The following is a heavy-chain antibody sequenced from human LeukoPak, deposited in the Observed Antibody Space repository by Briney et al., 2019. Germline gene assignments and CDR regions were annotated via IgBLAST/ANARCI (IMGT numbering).Heavy chain of an antibody. CDR2: INWNGGST. CDR3: ARGGGDVDTAIPPYFDY. D-gene: IGHD5-18*01. CDR1: GFTFDDYG. V-gene: IGHV3-20*04. J-gene: IGHJ4*02. Sequence: GGSLRLSCAASGFTFDDYGMSWVRHAPGKGLEWVSGINWNGGSTGYAASVKGRFTISRDNAKNSLYLQMNSLRAEDTALYYCARGGGDVDTAIPPYFDYWGQGTLVTVSS.